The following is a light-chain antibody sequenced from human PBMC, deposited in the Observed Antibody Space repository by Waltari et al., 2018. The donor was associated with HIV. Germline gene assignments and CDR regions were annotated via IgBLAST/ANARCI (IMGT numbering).Light chain of an antibody. CDR2: SKN. V-gene: IGLV1-44*01. CDR1: SSTIGRYN. Sequence: QSVLTQPPSAYGTPGPRITISCYGGSSTIGRYNVNWYQQFAGTAPKLVIYSKNQRPSGVPDRFSGSKSGTSASLAISGLQSEDEAEYYCATWDDSLNGYVFGTGTKVTVL. J-gene: IGLJ1*01. CDR3: ATWDDSLNGYV.